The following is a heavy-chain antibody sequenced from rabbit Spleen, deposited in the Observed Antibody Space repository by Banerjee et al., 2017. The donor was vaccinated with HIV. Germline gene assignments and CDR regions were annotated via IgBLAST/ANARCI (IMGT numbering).Heavy chain of an antibody. V-gene: IGHV1S40*01. CDR3: ARASAYVYYAFDS. J-gene: IGHJ2*01. D-gene: IGHD3-1*01. CDR2: MNSKNGEN. CDR1: GFSFSSSDY. Sequence: QSLEESGGDLVKPGESLTLTCIASGFSFSSSDYMCWVRQAPGKGLEWIACMNSKNGENVYANWAKGRFTISKTSSTTVTLQMTSLTAADTATYFCARASAYVYYAFDSWGPGTLVTVS.